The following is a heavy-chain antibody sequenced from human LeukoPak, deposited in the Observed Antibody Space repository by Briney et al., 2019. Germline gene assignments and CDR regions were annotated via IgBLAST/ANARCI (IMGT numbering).Heavy chain of an antibody. D-gene: IGHD1-26*01. Sequence: GGSLRLSCAASGFTFSSYAMSWVRQAPGKGLEWVSAISGSGGSSYYADSVKGRFTISRDNSKNTLYLQMNSLRAEDTAVYYCAKTDRYSGSYGAFDIWGQGTMVTVSS. V-gene: IGHV3-23*01. J-gene: IGHJ3*02. CDR2: ISGSGGSS. CDR1: GFTFSSYA. CDR3: AKTDRYSGSYGAFDI.